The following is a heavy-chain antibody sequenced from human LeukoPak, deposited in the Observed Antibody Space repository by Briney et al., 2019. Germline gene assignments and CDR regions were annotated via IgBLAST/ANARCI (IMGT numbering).Heavy chain of an antibody. D-gene: IGHD2-21*01. Sequence: GGSLRLSCAASGFTFSSYDMNWVRQAPGKGLEWVSYISSSGSTIYYADSVKGRFTISRDKAKNSLNLQMDSMRAADTPVYHCERDLVVVGSYFYYGMDVWGQGTTVTVS. CDR2: ISSSGSTI. CDR3: ERDLVVVGSYFYYGMDV. J-gene: IGHJ6*02. V-gene: IGHV3-48*03. CDR1: GFTFSSYD.